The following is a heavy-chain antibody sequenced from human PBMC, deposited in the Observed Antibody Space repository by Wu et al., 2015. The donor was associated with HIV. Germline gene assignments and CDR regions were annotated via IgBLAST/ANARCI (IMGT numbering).Heavy chain of an antibody. CDR1: GHTFTELP. CDR3: ARIGHPWGTWLVLICTF. J-gene: IGHJ4*02. Sequence: QVQLVQSGAEVKQPGASIKVSCKVSGHTFTELPLHWVRQAPGKGLEWMGGFDPEQGKITYASKFQGRVIMTEDVSADTVYMELSYFDYLKTRPYYYCARIGHPWGTWLVLICTFWGQGTVVIVSA. V-gene: IGHV1-24*01. CDR2: FDPEQGKI. D-gene: IGHD6-19*01.